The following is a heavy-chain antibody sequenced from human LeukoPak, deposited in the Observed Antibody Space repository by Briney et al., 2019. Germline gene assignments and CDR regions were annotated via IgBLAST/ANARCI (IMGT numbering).Heavy chain of an antibody. CDR2: IFPGDSDI. CDR1: GYSFTSYW. D-gene: IGHD1-26*01. V-gene: IGHV5-51*01. Sequence: GESLKISCQGSGYSFTSYWIGWVRQMPGKGLEWMGIIFPGDSDIRYSPSFQGQVTISADKSISTAYLQWSILKASDSAMYYCARGGGSYSGFAHWYFALWGRGTLVTVSS. J-gene: IGHJ2*01. CDR3: ARGGGSYSGFAHWYFAL.